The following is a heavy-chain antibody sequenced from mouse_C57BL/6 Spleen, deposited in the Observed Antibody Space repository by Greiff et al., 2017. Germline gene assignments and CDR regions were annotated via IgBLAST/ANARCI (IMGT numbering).Heavy chain of an antibody. CDR2: INPGSGGT. CDR3: ARSRTVVDYFGD. J-gene: IGHJ2*01. D-gene: IGHD1-1*01. V-gene: IGHV1-54*01. CDR1: VYAFTNYL. Sequence: QDQLQQSGAELVRPGTSVKVSCKASVYAFTNYLIEWVKQRPGQGLEWIGVINPGSGGTNYPETIKGKATLTADKSSSTAYMQLSSLTSEDSAVYLCARSRTVVDYFGDWGQGTTLTVAS.